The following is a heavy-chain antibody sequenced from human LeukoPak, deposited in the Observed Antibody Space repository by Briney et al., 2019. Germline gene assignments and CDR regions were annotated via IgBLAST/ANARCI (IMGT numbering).Heavy chain of an antibody. CDR2: IYYGGTT. J-gene: IGHJ4*02. CDR1: GGSITSSTYY. D-gene: IGHD5-12*01. V-gene: IGHV4-39*01. Sequence: SETLSLTCTVSGGSITSSTYYWGWIRQPPGKGLEWIGSIYYGGTTYYNPSLKSRVTISVDTSKNQFSLKVSSVTAADTAVYYCVRQNLLGATSNPTFDYWGQGTLVTVSS. CDR3: VRQNLLGATSNPTFDY.